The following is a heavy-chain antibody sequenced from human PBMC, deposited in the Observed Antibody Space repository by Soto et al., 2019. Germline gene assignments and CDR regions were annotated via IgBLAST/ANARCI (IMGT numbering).Heavy chain of an antibody. V-gene: IGHV3-15*01. CDR1: GFTFSNAW. D-gene: IGHD3-3*01. Sequence: EVQLVESGGGLVKPGGSLRLSCAASGFTFSNAWMSWVRQAPGKGLEWVGRIKSKTDGGTTDYAAPVKGRFTISRDESKNTLYLQMTSLKTEDTAVYYCTTEDDFWSGYRYYYYYYMDVWGKGTTVTVSS. CDR2: IKSKTDGGTT. CDR3: TTEDDFWSGYRYYYYYYMDV. J-gene: IGHJ6*03.